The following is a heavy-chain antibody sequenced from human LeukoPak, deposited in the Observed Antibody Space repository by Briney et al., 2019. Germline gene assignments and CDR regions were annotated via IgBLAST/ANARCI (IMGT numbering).Heavy chain of an antibody. J-gene: IGHJ4*02. CDR2: ISYDGSNK. V-gene: IGHV3-30-3*01. CDR1: GFTFSSYA. Sequence: GGSLRLSCAASGFTFSSYAMHWVRQAPGKGLEWVAVISYDGSNKYFADSVKGRFTISRDNSKNTLYLQMNSLRADDTAVYYCARAPGSGYYLVPDSWGQGTLVTVSS. D-gene: IGHD3-22*01. CDR3: ARAPGSGYYLVPDS.